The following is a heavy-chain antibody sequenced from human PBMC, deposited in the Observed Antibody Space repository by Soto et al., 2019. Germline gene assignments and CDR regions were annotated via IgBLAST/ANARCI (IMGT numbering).Heavy chain of an antibody. V-gene: IGHV4-59*08. J-gene: IGHJ6*02. Sequence: SETLSLTCTVSGGSISSYYWSWIRQPPGKGLEWIGYIYYSGSTNYNPSLKSRVTISVDTSKNQFSLKLSSVTAADTAVFYCAQSGGVDYYYYGMDVWGQGTTVTVSS. CDR1: GGSISSYY. CDR3: AQSGGVDYYYYGMDV. CDR2: IYYSGST. D-gene: IGHD6-25*01.